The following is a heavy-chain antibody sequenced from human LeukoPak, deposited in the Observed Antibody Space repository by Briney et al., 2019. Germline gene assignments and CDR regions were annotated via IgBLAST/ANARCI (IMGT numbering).Heavy chain of an antibody. CDR1: GGSISSSSYY. V-gene: IGHV4-39*07. Sequence: SETLSLTCTVSGGSISSSSYYWGWIRQPPGKGLEWIGSIYYSGSTYYNPSLKSRVTISVDTSKNQFSLKLSSVTAADTAVYYCARVVRAWFDPWGQGTLVTVSS. CDR3: ARVVRAWFDP. CDR2: IYYSGST. J-gene: IGHJ5*02.